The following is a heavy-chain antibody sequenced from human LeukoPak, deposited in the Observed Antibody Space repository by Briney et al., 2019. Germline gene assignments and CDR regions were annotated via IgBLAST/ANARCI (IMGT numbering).Heavy chain of an antibody. CDR3: ARIMITFGGPSGWFDP. CDR2: IKQDGSEK. V-gene: IGHV3-7*03. CDR1: GFTFSSYW. J-gene: IGHJ5*02. D-gene: IGHD3-16*01. Sequence: PGGSLRLSCAASGFTFSSYWMSWVRQAPGKGLEWVANIKQDGSEKYYVDSVKGRFTISGDNAKNSLYLQMNSLRAEDTAVYYCARIMITFGGPSGWFDPWGQGTLVTVSS.